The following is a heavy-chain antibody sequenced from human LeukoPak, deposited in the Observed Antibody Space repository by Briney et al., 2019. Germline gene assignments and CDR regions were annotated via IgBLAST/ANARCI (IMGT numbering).Heavy chain of an antibody. CDR2: IYVGGSS. CDR1: GDSLSGFS. CDR3: ARVSPLPVSWFDY. J-gene: IGHJ4*02. V-gene: IGHV4-4*07. Sequence: SETLSLTCTVSGDSLSGFSWNWIRQSAGKGLEWIGRIYVGGSSNYNPSLRGRVTMSVDMSTNQFSLKLRTLTAADTATYYCARVSPLPVSWFDYRGQGVTFTVSS. D-gene: IGHD3-10*01.